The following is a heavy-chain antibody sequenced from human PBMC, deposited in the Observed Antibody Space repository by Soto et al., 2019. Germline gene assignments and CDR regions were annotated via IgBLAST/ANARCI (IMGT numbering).Heavy chain of an antibody. D-gene: IGHD3-10*01. CDR3: ARARVTMVRGTHYWFDP. CDR2: ISAYNGNT. Sequence: ASVKVSCKASGHTLSGHSMHWVRQAPGQGLEWMGWISAYNGNTNYAQKLQGRVTMTTDTSTSTAYMELRSLRSDDTAVYYCARARVTMVRGTHYWFDPWGQGTLVTVSS. J-gene: IGHJ5*02. CDR1: GHTLSGHS. V-gene: IGHV1-18*04.